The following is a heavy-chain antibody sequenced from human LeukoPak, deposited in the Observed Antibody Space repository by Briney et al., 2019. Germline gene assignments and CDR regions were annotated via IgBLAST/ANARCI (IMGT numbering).Heavy chain of an antibody. J-gene: IGHJ4*02. CDR1: GFTFNNYA. CDR2: ISGGGVST. CDR3: AGSQYYGLFDY. V-gene: IGHV3-23*01. Sequence: PGGSLRLSCAASGFTFNNYAVGWVRQAPGKGLEWVSAISGGGVSTYYADSVKGRFTISRDNSKTTLYLQMNSLRVEDTAVYYCAGSQYYGLFDYWGQGTLVTVSS. D-gene: IGHD4-17*01.